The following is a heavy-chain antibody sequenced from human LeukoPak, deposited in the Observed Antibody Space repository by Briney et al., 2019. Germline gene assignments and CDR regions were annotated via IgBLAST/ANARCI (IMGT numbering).Heavy chain of an antibody. CDR2: IIPIFGTA. V-gene: IGHV1-69*05. J-gene: IGHJ6*03. D-gene: IGHD1-26*01. Sequence: SVKVSCKASGGTFSSYAISWVRQDPGQGLEWMGGIIPIFGTANYAQKFQGRVTITTDESTSTAYMELSSLKSEDTAVYYCAISGSYFMDVWGKGTTVTVSS. CDR3: AISGSYFMDV. CDR1: GGTFSSYA.